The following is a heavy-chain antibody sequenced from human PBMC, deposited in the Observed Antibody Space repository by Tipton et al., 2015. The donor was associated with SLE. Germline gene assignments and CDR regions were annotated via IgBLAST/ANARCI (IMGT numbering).Heavy chain of an antibody. D-gene: IGHD6-13*01. CDR2: INQDGTTK. J-gene: IGHJ4*02. Sequence: LRLSCAASGFTFSNVWMSWVRQAPGKGLEWVANINQDGTTKYYVDSVKGRFTISRDNSKNTLYLQMNSLRAEDTAVYYCARGGRWASSSWYGYWGQGTLVTVSS. CDR1: GFTFSNVW. CDR3: ARGGRWASSSWYGY. V-gene: IGHV3-7*01.